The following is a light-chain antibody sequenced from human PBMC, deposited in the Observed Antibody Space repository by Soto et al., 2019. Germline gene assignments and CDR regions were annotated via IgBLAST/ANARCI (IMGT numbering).Light chain of an antibody. CDR2: DAS. V-gene: IGKV3-11*01. J-gene: IGKJ4*01. CDR3: QQRSNWPLT. Sequence: EIVLTQSPATLSLSPGEGAILSCRANQSVGGYLAWYRQKPGQTPRLLIYDASIRATGIPARFSGSGSGTDFTLTISRLEAEDFAVYYCQQRSNWPLTFGGGTKVDIK. CDR1: QSVGGY.